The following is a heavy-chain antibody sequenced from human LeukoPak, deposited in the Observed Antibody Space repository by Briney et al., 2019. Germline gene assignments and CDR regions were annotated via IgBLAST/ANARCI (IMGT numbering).Heavy chain of an antibody. V-gene: IGHV3-48*01. CDR1: GFTFSSYS. CDR3: ARDLMAAAPRLGGMDV. CDR2: ISSSSSTI. Sequence: RTGGSLRLSCAASGFTFSSYSMNWVRQAPGKGLEWVSYISSSSSTIYYADSVKGRFTISRDNAKNSLYLQMNSLRAEDTAVYYCARDLMAAAPRLGGMDVWGQGTTVTVSS. D-gene: IGHD6-13*01. J-gene: IGHJ6*02.